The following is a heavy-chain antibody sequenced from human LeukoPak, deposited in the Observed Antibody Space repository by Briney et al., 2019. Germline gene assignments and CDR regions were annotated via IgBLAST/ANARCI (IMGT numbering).Heavy chain of an antibody. D-gene: IGHD3-3*01. J-gene: IGHJ3*02. CDR2: ISAYNGNT. CDR1: GYTFTSYG. Sequence: GASVKVSYKASGYTFTSYGISWVRQAPGQGLEWLVWISAYNGNTNYAQKLQGRVTMTTDTSTSTAYMELRSLRSDGTAVYYCARTTYDFWSGPDAFDIWGQGTMVTVSS. CDR3: ARTTYDFWSGPDAFDI. V-gene: IGHV1-18*01.